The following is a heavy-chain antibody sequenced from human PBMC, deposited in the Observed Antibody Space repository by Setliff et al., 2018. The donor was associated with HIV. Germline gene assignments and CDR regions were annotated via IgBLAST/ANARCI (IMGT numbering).Heavy chain of an antibody. V-gene: IGHV4-34*01. CDR1: GGSFSEYY. Sequence: ETLSLTCAVYGGSFSEYYWGWIRQSPGKGLEWIGEINHSGSTHYNPPLKSRATISVDTSKNQFSPRLNSVTAADTAVYYCARGATPLPGYSDRWEYFYMDVWGEGTTVTVSS. J-gene: IGHJ6*03. CDR2: INHSGST. CDR3: ARGATPLPGYSDRWEYFYMDV. D-gene: IGHD5-12*01.